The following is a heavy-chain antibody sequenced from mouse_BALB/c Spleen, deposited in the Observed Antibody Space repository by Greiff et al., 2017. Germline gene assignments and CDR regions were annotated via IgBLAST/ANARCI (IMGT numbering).Heavy chain of an antibody. CDR1: GFSLSRYS. V-gene: IGHV2-6-4*01. CDR3: ARNLNYYGSSYYWYFDV. J-gene: IGHJ1*01. D-gene: IGHD1-1*01. CDR2: IWGGGST. Sequence: VQLKESGPGLVAPSQSLSITCTVSGFSLSRYSVHWVRQPPGKGLEWLGMIWGGGSTDYNSALKSRLSISKDNSKSQVFLKMNSLQTDDTAMYYCARNLNYYGSSYYWYFDVWGAGTTVTVSS.